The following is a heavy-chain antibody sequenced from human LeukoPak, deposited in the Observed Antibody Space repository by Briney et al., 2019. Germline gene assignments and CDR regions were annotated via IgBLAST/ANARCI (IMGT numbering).Heavy chain of an antibody. Sequence: SETLSLTCTVSGGSISSSSYYWGWIRQPPGKGLEWIGSIYYSGSTYYNPSLKSRVTISVDTSKNQFSLKLSSVTAADTAVHYCARTPLKMATATNWFDPWGQGTLVTVSS. J-gene: IGHJ5*02. V-gene: IGHV4-39*01. D-gene: IGHD5-24*01. CDR3: ARTPLKMATATNWFDP. CDR1: GGSISSSSYY. CDR2: IYYSGST.